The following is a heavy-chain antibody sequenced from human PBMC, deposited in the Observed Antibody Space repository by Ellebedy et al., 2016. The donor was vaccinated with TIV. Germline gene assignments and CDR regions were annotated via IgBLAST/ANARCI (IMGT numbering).Heavy chain of an antibody. D-gene: IGHD5-18*01. J-gene: IGHJ3*01. CDR3: ARDTAMPPRAFDL. CDR1: GDSITSLY. CDR2: IYHRGRT. V-gene: IGHV4-59*11. Sequence: MPSETLSLTCTVSGDSITSLYWSWIRQSPGKGLEWIGSIYHRGRTNYNPSFESRVTISIDTPNNQFSLKLTSVTDADTAVYFSARDTAMPPRAFDLWGQGTMVTVSS.